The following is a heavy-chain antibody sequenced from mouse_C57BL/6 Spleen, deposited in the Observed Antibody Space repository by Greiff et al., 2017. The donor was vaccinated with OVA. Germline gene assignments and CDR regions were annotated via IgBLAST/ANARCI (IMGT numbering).Heavy chain of an antibody. D-gene: IGHD2-4*01. Sequence: EVNVVESGEGLVKPGGSLKLSCAASGFTFSSYAMSWVRQTPEKRLEWVAYISSGGDYTYYADTVKGRFTISRDNARNTLYLQMSSLKSEDTAMCYCTRVYEYDWFAYWGQGTLVTVSA. V-gene: IGHV5-9-1*02. CDR2: ISSGGDYT. J-gene: IGHJ3*01. CDR1: GFTFSSYA. CDR3: TRVYEYDWFAY.